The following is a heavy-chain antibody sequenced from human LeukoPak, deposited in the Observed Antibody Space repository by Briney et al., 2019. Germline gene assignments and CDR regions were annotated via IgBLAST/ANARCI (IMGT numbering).Heavy chain of an antibody. CDR1: GFTFSCYG. Sequence: GGSLRLSCAASGFTFSCYGMHWVRQAPGKGLEWVAVISYDGSNKYYADSVKGRFTISRDNSKNTLYLQMNSLRAEDTAVYYCANAYSSSWYFPHFDYWGQGTLVTVSS. D-gene: IGHD6-13*01. CDR2: ISYDGSNK. V-gene: IGHV3-30*18. CDR3: ANAYSSSWYFPHFDY. J-gene: IGHJ4*02.